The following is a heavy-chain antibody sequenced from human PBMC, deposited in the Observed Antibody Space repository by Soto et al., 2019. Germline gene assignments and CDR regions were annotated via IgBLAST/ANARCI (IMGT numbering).Heavy chain of an antibody. V-gene: IGHV3-23*01. CDR3: AKARGESIATVRGGGPDAFDI. CDR2: MSRSGSTT. CDR1: GFTFSNYG. Sequence: EVQLLQSGGGLVQPGGSLRLSCAASGFTFSNYGMGWVRQAPGKGLEWVSVMSRSGSTTYYADSVKGRFTISRDNSNNTLFLQMNSQTVEDTAVYYCAKARGESIATVRGGGPDAFDIWGQGTLVSVSS. D-gene: IGHD3-10*01. J-gene: IGHJ3*02.